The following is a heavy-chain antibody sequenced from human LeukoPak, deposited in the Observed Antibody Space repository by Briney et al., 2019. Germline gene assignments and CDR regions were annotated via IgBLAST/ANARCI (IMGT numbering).Heavy chain of an antibody. CDR1: GFTFSDYT. Sequence: PGGSLRLSCAASGFTFSDYTIRWVRQAPGKGLEWVAAISDDGRNEYYADSVKGRFTISRDNSKSTLYLQMNSLRAEDTAVFYCAKGAVSGRVAGWFDFWGQGTLVTVSS. J-gene: IGHJ4*02. D-gene: IGHD6-19*01. V-gene: IGHV3-30*04. CDR2: ISDDGRNE. CDR3: AKGAVSGRVAGWFDF.